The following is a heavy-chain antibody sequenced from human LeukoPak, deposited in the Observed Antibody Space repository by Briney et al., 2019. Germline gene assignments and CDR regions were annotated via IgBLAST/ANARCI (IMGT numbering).Heavy chain of an antibody. J-gene: IGHJ6*03. V-gene: IGHV4-34*01. D-gene: IGHD3-22*01. Sequence: KPSETLSLTCAVYGGSFSGYYWSWIRQPPGKGLEWIGEINHSGSTNYNPSLKSRVTISVDTSKNQFSLKLSSVTAADTAVYYCARARRDSSGYYYYYYMDVWGKGTTVTVSS. CDR3: ARARRDSSGYYYYYYMDV. CDR2: INHSGST. CDR1: GGSFSGYY.